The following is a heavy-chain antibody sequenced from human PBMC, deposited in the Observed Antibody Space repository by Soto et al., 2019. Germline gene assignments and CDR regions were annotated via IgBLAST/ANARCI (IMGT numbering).Heavy chain of an antibody. D-gene: IGHD4-17*01. CDR3: ATGVPTVTTIWYYYYGMDV. CDR1: GGSISSYY. CDR2: IYYSGST. V-gene: IGHV4-59*12. Sequence: SETLSLTCTVSGGSISSYYWSWIRQPPGKGLEWIGYIYYSGSTNYNPSLKSRVTISVDTSKNQFSLKLSSVTAADTAVYYCATGVPTVTTIWYYYYGMDVWGQGTTVTVSS. J-gene: IGHJ6*02.